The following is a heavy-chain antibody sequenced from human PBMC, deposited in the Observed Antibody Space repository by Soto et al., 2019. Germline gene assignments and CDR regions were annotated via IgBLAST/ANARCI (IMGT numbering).Heavy chain of an antibody. CDR2: IRSKANSYAT. CDR1: GFTFSGSA. CDR3: TRHTGGYVDWFDP. Sequence: GGSLRLSCAASGFTFSGSAMHWVRQASGKGLWCVGRIRSKANSYATAYAASVKGRFTISRDDSKNTAYLQMNSLKTEDTAVYYCTRHTGGYVDWFDPWGQGTLVTVYS. V-gene: IGHV3-73*01. D-gene: IGHD5-12*01. J-gene: IGHJ5*02.